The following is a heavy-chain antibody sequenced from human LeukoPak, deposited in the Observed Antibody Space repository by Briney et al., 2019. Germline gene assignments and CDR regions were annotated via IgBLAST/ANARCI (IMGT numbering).Heavy chain of an antibody. CDR1: GFTFSNYW. V-gene: IGHV3-7*01. CDR2: MNQDGSEK. D-gene: IGHD1-26*01. CDR3: VTSATARDGVDV. J-gene: IGHJ6*02. Sequence: PGGSLRLSCAASGFTFSNYWMSWVRQAPGKGLEWVANMNQDGSEKYYVDSVKGRFTISRDNAKNSLYLQMNSLRAEDTAMYYCVTSATARDGVDVWGQGTTVTVSS.